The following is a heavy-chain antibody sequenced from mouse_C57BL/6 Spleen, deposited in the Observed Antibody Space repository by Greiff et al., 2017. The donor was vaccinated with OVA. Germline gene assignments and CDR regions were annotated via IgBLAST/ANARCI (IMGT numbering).Heavy chain of an antibody. J-gene: IGHJ4*01. D-gene: IGHD4-1*01. CDR3: ARRANWDEDYAMDY. Sequence: VQLQQSGAELVKPGASVKLSCKASGYTFTSYWMHWVKQRPGRGLEWIGRIDPNSGGTKYNEKFKSKATLTVDKPSSTAYMQLSSLTSEDSAVYYCARRANWDEDYAMDYWGQGTSVTVSS. V-gene: IGHV1-72*01. CDR2: IDPNSGGT. CDR1: GYTFTSYW.